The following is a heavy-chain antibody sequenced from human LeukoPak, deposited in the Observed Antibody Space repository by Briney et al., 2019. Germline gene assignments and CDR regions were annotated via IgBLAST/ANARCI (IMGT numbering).Heavy chain of an antibody. CDR1: GGTFSSYA. V-gene: IGHV1-69*04. Sequence: ASVKVSCKASGGTFSSYAISWVRQAPGQGLEWMGRIIPILGIANYAQKFQGRVTITADKSTSTAYMELSSLRSEDTAVYYCARDKIPDAFDIWGQGTMVTVSS. J-gene: IGHJ3*02. CDR2: IIPILGIA. D-gene: IGHD2-2*02. CDR3: ARDKIPDAFDI.